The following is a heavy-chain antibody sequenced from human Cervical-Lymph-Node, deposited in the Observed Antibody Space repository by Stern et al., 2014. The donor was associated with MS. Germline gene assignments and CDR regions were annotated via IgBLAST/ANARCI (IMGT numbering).Heavy chain of an antibody. CDR1: GYIFTGYY. V-gene: IGHV1-2*06. J-gene: IGHJ3*02. Sequence: VQLVQSGAEVKKPGASVKVSCKASGYIFTGYYMHWVRQAPGQGLEWIGRINPNNGATDYAQKFQGRVTMTRDTSINTAYMDLSSLRSDDTAIYYCARGLMGHDVFDIWGQGTMVTVPS. D-gene: IGHD2-21*01. CDR3: ARGLMGHDVFDI. CDR2: INPNNGAT.